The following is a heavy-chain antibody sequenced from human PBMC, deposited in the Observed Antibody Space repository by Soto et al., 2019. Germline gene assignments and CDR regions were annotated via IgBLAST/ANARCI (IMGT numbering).Heavy chain of an antibody. CDR1: GGTFSDYY. Sequence: SLTVSWAAAGGTFSDYYRTWIRQAPGKGLESVSYSSTTGSTIFYADSVKGRFTLSRDNAKNSLYLQMNSLRAEDTALYYCARVNWYWALDYWGQGILVTVSS. J-gene: IGHJ4*02. CDR3: ARVNWYWALDY. V-gene: IGHV3-11*01. CDR2: SSTTGSTI. D-gene: IGHD1-7*01.